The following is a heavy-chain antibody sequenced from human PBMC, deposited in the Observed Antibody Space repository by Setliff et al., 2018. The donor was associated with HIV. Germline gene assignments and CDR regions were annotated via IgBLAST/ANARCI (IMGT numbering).Heavy chain of an antibody. J-gene: IGHJ3*02. CDR2: IHYSGTS. D-gene: IGHD3-22*01. CDR3: ARSRIRGYYDTSPAMAFDI. V-gene: IGHV4-59*08. Sequence: KTSETLSLTCTVSGDPINNHNWNWTRQFPEKGLEWLGNIHYSGTSNYNSSLKSRIVISLDTSKKQFSLHFYSVTAADTAVYYCARSRIRGYYDTSPAMAFDIWGQGTMVTVSS. CDR1: GDPINNHN.